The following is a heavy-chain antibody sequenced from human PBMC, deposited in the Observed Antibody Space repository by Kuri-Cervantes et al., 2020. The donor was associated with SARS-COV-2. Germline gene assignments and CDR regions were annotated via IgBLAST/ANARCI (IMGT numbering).Heavy chain of an antibody. Sequence: GGSLRLSCGGTGFTFSSYSMNWVRQAPGKGLEWVSYIGSRSRTIYYADSVRGRFTISRDNAKNSLYLQMNSLRAEDTAVYYCARVKMTIVTNYYYMDVWGKGTTVTVYS. CDR1: GFTFSSYS. V-gene: IGHV3-48*01. CDR3: ARVKMTIVTNYYYMDV. D-gene: IGHD4-11*01. CDR2: IGSRSRTI. J-gene: IGHJ6*03.